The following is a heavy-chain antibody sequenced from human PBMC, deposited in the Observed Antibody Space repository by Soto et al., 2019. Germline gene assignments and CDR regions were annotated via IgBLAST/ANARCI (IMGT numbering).Heavy chain of an antibody. J-gene: IGHJ6*02. D-gene: IGHD3-22*01. CDR1: GFTFSGSA. V-gene: IGHV3-73*01. CDR2: IRSKANSYAT. CDR3: TSPYYYDSSGPPDGMDV. Sequence: GGSLRLSCAASGFTFSGSAMHWVRQASGKGLEWVGRIRSKANSYATAYAASVKGRFTISRDDSKNTAYLQMNSLKTEDTAVYYCTSPYYYDSSGPPDGMDVWGQGTTVTVS.